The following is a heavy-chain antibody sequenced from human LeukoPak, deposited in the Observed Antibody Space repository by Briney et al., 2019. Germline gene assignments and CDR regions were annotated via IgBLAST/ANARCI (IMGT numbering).Heavy chain of an antibody. D-gene: IGHD1-26*01. J-gene: IGHJ3*02. CDR2: ISGSGGST. Sequence: PGGSLRLSCAASGFSFITYAMSWVRQAPGKGLEWVSAISGSGGSTYYADSVKGRFTISRDNSKNTLYLQMNSLRAEDTAVYYCAKPRGSYGAFDIWGQGTMVTVSS. CDR1: GFSFITYA. CDR3: AKPRGSYGAFDI. V-gene: IGHV3-23*01.